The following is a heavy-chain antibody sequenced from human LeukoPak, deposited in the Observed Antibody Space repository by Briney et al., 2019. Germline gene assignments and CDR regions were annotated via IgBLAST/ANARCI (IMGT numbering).Heavy chain of an antibody. D-gene: IGHD3-9*01. CDR2: INGNGGSI. CDR1: GFTFSRYA. CDR3: ARDRTLRYFDWLQSYDP. Sequence: QSGGSLRLSCAASGFTFSRYAMHWVRQAPGKGLEFLSAINGNGGSIYYPNSVKGRFIISRDNSKNTLYLQTGSLRGEDTAVYFCARDRTLRYFDWLQSYDPWGQGTLVTVSS. V-gene: IGHV3-64*01. J-gene: IGHJ5*02.